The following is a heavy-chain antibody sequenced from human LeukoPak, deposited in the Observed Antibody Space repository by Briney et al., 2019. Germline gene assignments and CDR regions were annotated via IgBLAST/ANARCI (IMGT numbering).Heavy chain of an antibody. CDR1: GGSISSGGYS. CDR2: IYHSGST. D-gene: IGHD3-10*01. Sequence: SETLSLTCAVSGGSISSGGYSWSWIRQPPGKGLEWIGYIYHSGSTYYNPSLKSRVTISVDRSKNQFSLKLSSVTAADTAVYYCASDYYYGSGSYSPWGQGTLVTVSS. CDR3: ASDYYYGSGSYSP. V-gene: IGHV4-30-2*01. J-gene: IGHJ5*02.